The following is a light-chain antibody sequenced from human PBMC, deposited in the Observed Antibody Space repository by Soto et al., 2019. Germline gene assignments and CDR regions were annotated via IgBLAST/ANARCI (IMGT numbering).Light chain of an antibody. CDR1: SSDVGSFNL. J-gene: IGLJ2*01. CDR2: EVG. CDR3: CSYTSRSTFVI. Sequence: QSALTQPASVSGSPGQSITISCSGTSSDVGSFNLVSWYQQHPGQATKLLIYEVGKRPSAISNRFSASKAGNSSSLTISGLQAEDEADYYCCSYTSRSTFVIFGGGTKLTVL. V-gene: IGLV2-23*02.